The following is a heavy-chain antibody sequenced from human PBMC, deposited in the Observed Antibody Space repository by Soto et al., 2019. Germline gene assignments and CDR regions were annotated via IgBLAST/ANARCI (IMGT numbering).Heavy chain of an antibody. CDR2: ISYDGSNK. Sequence: GGVMRLSCAASAITFSIYAMLWVRQAPGKGLEWVAVISYDGSNKYYEDSVKGRFTISRDNSKNTLYLQMNSLRAEDTAVYYCAREATKPFNYWGQGTLVTVSS. CDR3: AREATKPFNY. D-gene: IGHD5-12*01. CDR1: AITFSIYA. V-gene: IGHV3-30-3*01. J-gene: IGHJ4*02.